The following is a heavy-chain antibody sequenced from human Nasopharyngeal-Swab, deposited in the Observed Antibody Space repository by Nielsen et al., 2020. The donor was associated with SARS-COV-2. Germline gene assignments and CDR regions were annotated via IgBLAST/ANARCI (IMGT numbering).Heavy chain of an antibody. CDR3: ARDGGGYSGYDYPLYYYYYMDV. V-gene: IGHV6-1*01. CDR2: TYYRSKWYN. D-gene: IGHD5-12*01. J-gene: IGHJ6*03. Sequence: WIRQSPSRGLEWLGRTYYRSKWYNDYAVSVKSRITINLDTSKNQFSLQLNSVTPEDTAVYYCARDGGGYSGYDYPLYYYYYMDVWGKGTTVTVSS.